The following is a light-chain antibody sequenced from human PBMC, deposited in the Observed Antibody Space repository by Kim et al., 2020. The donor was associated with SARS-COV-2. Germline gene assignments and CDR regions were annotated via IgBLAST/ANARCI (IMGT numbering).Light chain of an antibody. V-gene: IGKV3-20*01. CDR3: QQYDTLRT. J-gene: IGKJ1*01. Sequence: FAPGERATLSCRASQSVSSTYLAWYQQKPGQAPRLLIYGASTRATGIPDRFSGSGSETDFTLTISRLEPEDFAVYYWQQYDTLRTFGQGTKVDIK. CDR1: QSVSSTY. CDR2: GAS.